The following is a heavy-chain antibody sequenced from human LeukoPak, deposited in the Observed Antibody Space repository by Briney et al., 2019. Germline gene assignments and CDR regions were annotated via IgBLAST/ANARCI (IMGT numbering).Heavy chain of an antibody. D-gene: IGHD3-22*01. V-gene: IGHV4-59*08. CDR1: GGSISSYY. J-gene: IGHJ4*02. CDR3: ARQGDYYDSSGYAPD. CDR2: IYYSGNT. Sequence: SETLSLTCTVSGGSISSYYWSWIRQPPGKGLEWIGYIYYSGNTNYNPSLKNRVTVSVDTSKNQFSLKLNSVTAADTAIYYCARQGDYYDSSGYAPDWGQGTLVTVSS.